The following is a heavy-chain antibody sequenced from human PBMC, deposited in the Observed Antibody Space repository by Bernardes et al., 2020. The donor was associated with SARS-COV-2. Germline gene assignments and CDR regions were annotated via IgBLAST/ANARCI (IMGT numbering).Heavy chain of an antibody. CDR1: GFTFSSYA. CDR2: ISGSGGST. D-gene: IGHD1-26*01. Sequence: GVLRLSCAASGFTFSSYAMSWVRQAPGKGLEWVSAISGSGGSTYYSDSVKGRFTISRDNSKNTLYLQMNSLRAEDTAVYYCAEDGTPSGSYGDAFDIWGPRTMVTVSS. V-gene: IGHV3-23*01. J-gene: IGHJ3*02. CDR3: AEDGTPSGSYGDAFDI.